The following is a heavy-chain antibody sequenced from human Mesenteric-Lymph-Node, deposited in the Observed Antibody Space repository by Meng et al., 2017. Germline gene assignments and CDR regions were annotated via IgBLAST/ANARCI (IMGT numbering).Heavy chain of an antibody. Sequence: QLQLQESGPGLVKPSETLSLPCTGSGGSISSTSYYWGWIRQPPGKGPEWIGSIYYSGSNYHNPSLKSRLTISVDTSKSQLALKLSSVTAADTAVYYCARQIFEFGYGGNSPFDYWGQGTLVTVSS. D-gene: IGHD4-23*01. V-gene: IGHV4-39*01. CDR1: GGSISSTSYY. CDR2: IYYSGSN. CDR3: ARQIFEFGYGGNSPFDY. J-gene: IGHJ4*02.